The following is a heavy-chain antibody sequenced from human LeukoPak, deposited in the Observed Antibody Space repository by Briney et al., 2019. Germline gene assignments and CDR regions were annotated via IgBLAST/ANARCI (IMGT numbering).Heavy chain of an antibody. J-gene: IGHJ4*02. CDR3: ARVYCSGGSCYLPFGY. CDR1: GYTFTSYD. V-gene: IGHV1-8*01. CDR2: MNPNSGNT. D-gene: IGHD2-15*01. Sequence: ASVKVSCKASGYTFTSYDINWVRQATGQGLEWMGWMNPNSGNTGYAQKFQGRVTMTRNTSISTAYMELSSLRSEDTAAYYCARVYCSGGSCYLPFGYWGQGTLVTVSS.